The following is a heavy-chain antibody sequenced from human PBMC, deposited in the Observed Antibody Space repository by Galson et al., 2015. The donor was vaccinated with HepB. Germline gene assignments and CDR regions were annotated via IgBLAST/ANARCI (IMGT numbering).Heavy chain of an antibody. CDR1: GFTFGSYW. J-gene: IGHJ6*02. D-gene: IGHD2-2*01. CDR2: IKQDGSEK. V-gene: IGHV3-7*03. CDR3: ASEDIVLVTAAAYYYYGMHV. Sequence: SLRLSCAASGFTFGSYWMSWVRQAPGKGLEWVANIKQDGSEKYYGDSEKGRFTISRDNAKNSLYLQMNRLIAEDTAVYYCASEDIVLVTAAAYYYYGMHVWGQRTTVTVAS.